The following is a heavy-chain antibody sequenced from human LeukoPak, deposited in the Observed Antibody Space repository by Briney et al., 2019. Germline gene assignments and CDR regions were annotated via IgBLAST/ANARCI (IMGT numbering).Heavy chain of an antibody. CDR3: ARDGLWGSGSYYKERYYYMDV. D-gene: IGHD3-10*01. Sequence: ASVKVSCKASGYTFTGYYMHWVRQAPGQGLEWMGWINPNSGGTNYAQKLQGRVTMTTDTSTSTAYMELRSLRSDDTAVYYCARDGLWGSGSYYKERYYYMDVWGKGTTVTVSS. J-gene: IGHJ6*03. CDR1: GYTFTGYY. V-gene: IGHV1-2*02. CDR2: INPNSGGT.